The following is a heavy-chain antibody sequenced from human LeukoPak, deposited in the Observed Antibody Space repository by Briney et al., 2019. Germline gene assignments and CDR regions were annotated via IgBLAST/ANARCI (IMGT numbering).Heavy chain of an antibody. V-gene: IGHV3-30*18. Sequence: PGGSLRLSCAASGFTFSSYGMHWVRQAPGKGLEWVAVISYDGSNKYYADSVKGRFTISRDNSKNTLYLQMNSLRAEDTAVYYCANGKAPDVLLWFGDAFDIWGQGTMVTVSS. CDR3: ANGKAPDVLLWFGDAFDI. D-gene: IGHD3-10*01. CDR1: GFTFSSYG. CDR2: ISYDGSNK. J-gene: IGHJ3*02.